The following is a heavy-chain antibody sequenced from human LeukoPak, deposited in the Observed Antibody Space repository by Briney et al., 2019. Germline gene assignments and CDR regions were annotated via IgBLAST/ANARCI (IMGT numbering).Heavy chain of an antibody. CDR3: AREISGYSDY. CDR2: INANSGDT. V-gene: IGHV1-2*02. CDR1: GYTFTGYY. J-gene: IGHJ4*02. D-gene: IGHD3-22*01. Sequence: ASVKVSCKASGYTFTGYYMHWVRQAPGQGLEWMGWINANSGDTRYAQKFQGRVTMTRDTSISTAYMELSRLRSDDTAMYYCAREISGYSDYWGQGTLVTVSS.